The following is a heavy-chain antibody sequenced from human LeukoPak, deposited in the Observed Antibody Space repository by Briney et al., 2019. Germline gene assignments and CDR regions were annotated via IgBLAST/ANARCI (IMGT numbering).Heavy chain of an antibody. J-gene: IGHJ4*02. CDR2: ISSNGGST. V-gene: IGHV3-64*01. CDR3: ARGGMYYDILTNFDY. Sequence: GGSLRLSCAASGFTLSSYAMHWVRQAPGKGREYGSAISSNGGSTYYANSVKGRFTISRDNSKNTLYLQMGSLRAEDMAVYYCARGGMYYDILTNFDYWGQGTLVTVSS. D-gene: IGHD3-9*01. CDR1: GFTLSSYA.